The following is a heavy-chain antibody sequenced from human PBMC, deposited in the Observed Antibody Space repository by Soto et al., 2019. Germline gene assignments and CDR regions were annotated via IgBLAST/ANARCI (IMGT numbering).Heavy chain of an antibody. D-gene: IGHD3-10*01. CDR2: IWYDGSNK. Sequence: QVQLVESGGGVVQPGRSLRLSCAASGFTFSFYGMHWVRQAPGKGLEWVAVIWYDGSNKYYADSVKGRFTISRDNSKNTLFLQMNSLRAEDTAMYYCAREAYGSGRRGWFDPWGQGTLVTVSS. CDR1: GFTFSFYG. J-gene: IGHJ5*02. CDR3: AREAYGSGRRGWFDP. V-gene: IGHV3-33*01.